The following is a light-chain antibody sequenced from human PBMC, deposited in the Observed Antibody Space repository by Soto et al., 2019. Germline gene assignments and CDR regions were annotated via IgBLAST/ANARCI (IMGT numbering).Light chain of an antibody. J-gene: IGLJ1*01. CDR3: SSYTVSSTQFV. CDR1: SSDSGAYKY. V-gene: IGLV2-14*01. Sequence: QSVLTQPASVSGSPGQSITISCTGISSDSGAYKYVSWYQQSPGKVPKVIIYEVNNRPSGVSNRFSASKSGNTASLTISGLQAEDEAHYYCSSYTVSSTQFVFGTGTKLTVL. CDR2: EVN.